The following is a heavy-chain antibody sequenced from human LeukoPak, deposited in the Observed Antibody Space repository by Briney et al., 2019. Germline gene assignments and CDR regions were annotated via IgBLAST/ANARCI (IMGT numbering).Heavy chain of an antibody. Sequence: PGGSLRLSCAASGFTFSSYAMSWVRQAPGKGQEWVSAISGSGGSTYYADSVKGRFTISRDNSKNTLYLQMNSLRAEDTAVYYCAKDAGYYDSSGPAVGYWGQGTLVTVSS. J-gene: IGHJ4*02. CDR1: GFTFSSYA. D-gene: IGHD3-22*01. CDR3: AKDAGYYDSSGPAVGY. V-gene: IGHV3-23*01. CDR2: ISGSGGST.